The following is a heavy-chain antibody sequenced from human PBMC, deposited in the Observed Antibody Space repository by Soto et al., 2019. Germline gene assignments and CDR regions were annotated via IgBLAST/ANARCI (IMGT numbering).Heavy chain of an antibody. J-gene: IGHJ6*02. V-gene: IGHV3-30*18. D-gene: IGHD3-22*01. CDR3: AKDLLGYYDSSGYSAFYYGMDV. Sequence: SLRLSCAASGFTFSSYGMHWVRQAPGKGLEWAAVISYDGSNKYYADSVKGRFTISRDNSKKPLYLQMNSLRAEDTAIYYCAKDLLGYYDSSGYSAFYYGMDVWGQGTTVTVSS. CDR1: GFTFSSYG. CDR2: ISYDGSNK.